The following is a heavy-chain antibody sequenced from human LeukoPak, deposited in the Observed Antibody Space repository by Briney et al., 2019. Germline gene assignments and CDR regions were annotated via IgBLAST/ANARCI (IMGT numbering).Heavy chain of an antibody. CDR3: ARERHVVVAATTYAY. CDR2: IYTSGST. J-gene: IGHJ4*02. D-gene: IGHD2-15*01. V-gene: IGHV4-4*07. CDR1: GGSISSYY. Sequence: SETLSLTCTVSGGSISSYYWSWIRQPAGKGLQWIGRIYTSGSTNYNSSLKSRVTMSVDTSKNQFSLNLSSVTAAATAEYYCARERHVVVAATTYAYWGQGTLVTVSS.